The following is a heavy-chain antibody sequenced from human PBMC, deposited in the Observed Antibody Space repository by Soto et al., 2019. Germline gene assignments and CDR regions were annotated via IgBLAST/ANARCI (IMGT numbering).Heavy chain of an antibody. CDR1: GYTFTIYG. D-gene: IGHD5-12*01. Sequence: ASVKVSCKASGYTFTIYGINWVRQAPGQRLEWMGWISPDNSNTNYAQNLQGRVTMTTDTSTSTAYMELRRLRSDDTAVYYCARALGYSGYAGMDVWGQGTTVTVSS. CDR2: ISPDNSNT. V-gene: IGHV1-18*01. CDR3: ARALGYSGYAGMDV. J-gene: IGHJ6*02.